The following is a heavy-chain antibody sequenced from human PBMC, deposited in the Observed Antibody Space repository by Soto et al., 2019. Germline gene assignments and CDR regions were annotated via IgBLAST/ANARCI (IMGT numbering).Heavy chain of an antibody. CDR2: ISGYNGDT. J-gene: IGHJ6*02. CDR1: GYTFSRYG. V-gene: IGHV1-18*01. CDR3: ATTGQAPYSFCRLDA. Sequence: QGQLVQSGGEVKKSGASVKVSCKASGYTFSRYGISWVRQAPGQGLEWMGWISGYNGDTNYAQKFQGSVTMTIDTSTTTAYVVLRRLTSYDTAVYYCATTGQAPYSFCRLDAWGQGTTVTVSS. D-gene: IGHD1-1*01.